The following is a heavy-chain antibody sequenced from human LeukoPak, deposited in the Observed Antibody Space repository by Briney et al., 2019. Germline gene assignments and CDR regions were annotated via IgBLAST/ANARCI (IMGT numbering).Heavy chain of an antibody. CDR3: ARNGVTTPGMDV. Sequence: ASVKVSCKASGYSFTSYAAHWVRQAPGQKLEWMGWINAGSANTKYSQKFQGRVTFTSDTSADTAYMELNSLRSEDTAVYYCARNGVTTPGMDVWGQGTTVSVS. V-gene: IGHV1-3*01. D-gene: IGHD3-22*01. J-gene: IGHJ6*02. CDR2: INAGSANT. CDR1: GYSFTSYA.